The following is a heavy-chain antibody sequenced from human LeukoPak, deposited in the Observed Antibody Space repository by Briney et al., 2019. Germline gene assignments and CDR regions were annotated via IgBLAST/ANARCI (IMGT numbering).Heavy chain of an antibody. V-gene: IGHV1-24*01. CDR1: GYTLTELS. D-gene: IGHD2-2*01. CDR2: FDPEDGET. J-gene: IGHJ6*02. Sequence: ASVKVSCKVSGYTLTELSMHWVRQAPGKGLEWMGGFDPEDGETIYAQKFQGRVTMTEDTSTDTTYMELSSLRSEDTAVYYCATGRGYQLEGHYGMDVWGQGTTVTVSS. CDR3: ATGRGYQLEGHYGMDV.